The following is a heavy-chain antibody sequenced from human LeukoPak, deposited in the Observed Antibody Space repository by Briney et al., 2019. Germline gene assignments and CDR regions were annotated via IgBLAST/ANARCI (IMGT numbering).Heavy chain of an antibody. CDR1: GFTFSSYS. V-gene: IGHV3-21*01. J-gene: IGHJ5*02. D-gene: IGHD6-13*01. CDR2: ISSSSSYI. CDR3: ARDRQSSSWRKWFDP. Sequence: PGGSLRLSCAASGFTFSSYSMTWVRQAPGKGLEWVSSISSSSSYIYYADSVKGRFTISRDNAKNSLYLQMNSLRAEDTAVYYCARDRQSSSWRKWFDPWGQGTLVTVSS.